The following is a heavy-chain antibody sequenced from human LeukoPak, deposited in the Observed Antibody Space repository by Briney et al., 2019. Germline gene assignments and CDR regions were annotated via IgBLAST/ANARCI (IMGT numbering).Heavy chain of an antibody. J-gene: IGHJ4*02. D-gene: IGHD5-24*01. CDR1: GGSISSSSYY. CDR3: ARAGWLQSIDY. Sequence: SETLSLTCTVSGGSISSSSYYWGWVRQPPGKGLEWIGSIHYSGSTNYNPSLKSRVTISVDTSKNQFSLKLSSVTAADTAVYYCARAGWLQSIDYWGQGTLVTVSS. V-gene: IGHV4-39*07. CDR2: IHYSGST.